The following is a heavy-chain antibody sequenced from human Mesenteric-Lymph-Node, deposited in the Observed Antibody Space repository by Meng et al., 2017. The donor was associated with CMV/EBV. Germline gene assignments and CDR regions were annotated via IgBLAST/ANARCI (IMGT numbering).Heavy chain of an antibody. CDR3: ARGQQPLGY. CDR2: IYHSGST. D-gene: IGHD6-13*01. J-gene: IGHJ4*02. V-gene: IGHV4-59*01. CDR1: GGSIRTYY. Sequence: GSLRLSCTVSGGSIRTYYWSWIRQPPGKGLEWIGYIYHSGSTNYNPSLNGRVTISIDTSQNQFSLKLSSVTAADTAVYYCARGQQPLGYWGQGTLVTVSS.